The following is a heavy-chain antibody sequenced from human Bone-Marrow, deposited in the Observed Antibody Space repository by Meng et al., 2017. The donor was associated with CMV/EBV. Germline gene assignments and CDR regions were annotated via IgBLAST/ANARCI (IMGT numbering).Heavy chain of an antibody. J-gene: IGHJ4*02. CDR3: ATRRLTTAPYDY. CDR1: SFTFSNAW. V-gene: IGHV3-15*07. CDR2: SKTKAEGWTT. D-gene: IGHD4/OR15-4a*01. Sequence: ASSFTFSNAWMHWVRQAPGKGLEWVGRSKTKAEGWTTDYAVSVEGRFTISRDDSKNTLCLQMNNLKTEDTAVYFCATRRLTTAPYDYWGQGTLVTVSS.